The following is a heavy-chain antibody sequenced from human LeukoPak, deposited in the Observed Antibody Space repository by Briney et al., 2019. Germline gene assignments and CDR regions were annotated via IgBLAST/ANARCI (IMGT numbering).Heavy chain of an antibody. CDR2: ISSSSSYI. D-gene: IGHD3/OR15-3a*01. CDR3: ARQTGSGLFILP. V-gene: IGHV3-21*01. J-gene: IGHJ4*02. CDR1: GFTFSSYS. Sequence: GGSLRLSCAASGFTFSSYSMNWVRQAPGKGLEWVSSISSSSSYIYYADSVKGRFSISRDNAKNSLYLQMNSLRAEDTAVYYCARQTGSGLFILPGGQGTLVTVSS.